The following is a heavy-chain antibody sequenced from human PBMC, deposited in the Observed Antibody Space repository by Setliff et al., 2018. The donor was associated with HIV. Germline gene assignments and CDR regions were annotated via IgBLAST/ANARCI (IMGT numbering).Heavy chain of an antibody. D-gene: IGHD1-20*01. Sequence: PGESLTISCKGSGYSFTSYWIGWVRQMPGKGLEWMGIIHPGDSNTRYSPSFQGQVTISADKSISTAYLQWSSLKASDTAMYYCASSITVAAGRSHYYYAMDVWGQGTTVTVSS. CDR1: GYSFTSYW. V-gene: IGHV5-51*01. CDR3: ASSITVAAGRSHYYYAMDV. J-gene: IGHJ6*02. CDR2: IHPGDSNT.